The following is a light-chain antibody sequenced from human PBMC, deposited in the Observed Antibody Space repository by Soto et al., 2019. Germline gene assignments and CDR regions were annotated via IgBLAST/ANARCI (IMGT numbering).Light chain of an antibody. CDR3: CSYAGSSTPHVV. CDR2: EGS. J-gene: IGLJ2*01. CDR1: SSDVGRYNL. V-gene: IGLV2-23*01. Sequence: QSALTQPASVSGSPGQSITISCTGTSSDVGRYNLVSWYQQHPGKAPKLMIYEGSNRPSGVSNRFSGSKSGNTASLTISGLQAEDEADYYCCSYAGSSTPHVVFGGGTKVTVL.